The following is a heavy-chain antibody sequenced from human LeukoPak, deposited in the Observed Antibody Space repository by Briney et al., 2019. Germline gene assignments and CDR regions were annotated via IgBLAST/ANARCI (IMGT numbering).Heavy chain of an antibody. CDR1: GGSFSGYY. Sequence: SETLSLTCAVYGGSFSGYYWSWIRQPPGKGLGWIGEINHSGSTNYNPSLKSRVTISVDTSKNQFSLKLSSVTAADTAVYYCARRRGITPNWFDPWGQGTLVTVSS. J-gene: IGHJ5*02. D-gene: IGHD3-10*01. CDR2: INHSGST. V-gene: IGHV4-34*01. CDR3: ARRRGITPNWFDP.